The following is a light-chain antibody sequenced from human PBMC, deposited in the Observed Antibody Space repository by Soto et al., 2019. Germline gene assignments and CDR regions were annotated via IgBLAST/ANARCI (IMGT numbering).Light chain of an antibody. CDR3: QQRSNWPFLT. V-gene: IGKV3-11*01. CDR2: DAY. Sequence: EIVLTQSPATLSLSPGERATLSCRASQSVSSYLAWYQQKPGQAPRLLIYDAYNRATGIPARFSGSGSGTDFTLTISSLEPEDFAVYYCQQRSNWPFLTFGGGTKVEIK. CDR1: QSVSSY. J-gene: IGKJ4*01.